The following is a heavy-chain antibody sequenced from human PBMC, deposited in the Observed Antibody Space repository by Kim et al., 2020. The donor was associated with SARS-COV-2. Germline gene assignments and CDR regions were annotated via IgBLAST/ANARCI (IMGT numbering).Heavy chain of an antibody. Sequence: KGRFTISRDNAKNSLYLQMNSLRAEDTAVYYCARAGYYYGSGSYYYYFDYWGQGTLVTVSS. CDR3: ARAGYYYGSGSYYYYFDY. V-gene: IGHV3-11*06. D-gene: IGHD3-10*01. J-gene: IGHJ4*02.